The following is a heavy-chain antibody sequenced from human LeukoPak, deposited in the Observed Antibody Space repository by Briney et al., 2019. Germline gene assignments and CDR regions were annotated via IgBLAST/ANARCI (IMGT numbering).Heavy chain of an antibody. CDR3: AKGSGSGWYGWLDP. Sequence: GGSLRLSCAVSGFTFRSYAMNWVRQAPGKGLEWVSVINDSGTNTYYGDSVKGRFTVSRDNSKNTLYLQMNSLRAEDTAVYYCAKGSGSGWYGWLDPWGQGTLVTVSS. D-gene: IGHD6-19*01. CDR2: INDSGTNT. V-gene: IGHV3-23*01. CDR1: GFTFRSYA. J-gene: IGHJ5*02.